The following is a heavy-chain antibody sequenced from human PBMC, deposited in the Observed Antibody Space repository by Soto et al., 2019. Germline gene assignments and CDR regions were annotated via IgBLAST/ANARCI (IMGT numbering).Heavy chain of an antibody. CDR2: VSGPGGST. V-gene: IGHV3-23*01. D-gene: IGHD3-22*01. J-gene: IGHJ4*02. CDR1: GFSFFNFA. Sequence: PGGSLRLSCAASGFSFFNFAMSWVRQRPGKGLEWVSAVSGPGGSTYYADSVKGRFTISRGNSRHSLYLEMNSLRVEDTAVYYCVKDRSGYFRPCDSWGQGILVTVSS. CDR3: VKDRSGYFRPCDS.